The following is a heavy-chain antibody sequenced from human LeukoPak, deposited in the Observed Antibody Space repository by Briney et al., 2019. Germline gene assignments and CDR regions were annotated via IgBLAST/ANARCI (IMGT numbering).Heavy chain of an antibody. V-gene: IGHV3-49*03. CDR2: IRSKAYGGTT. Sequence: GGSLRLSCTASGFTFGDYAMSWFRQAPGKGLEWVGFIRSKAYGGTTEHAASVKGRFTISRDDSKSIAYLQMNSLKTEDTAVYYCTSDLYSSSFVDWFDPWGQGTLVTVSS. D-gene: IGHD6-6*01. J-gene: IGHJ5*02. CDR1: GFTFGDYA. CDR3: TSDLYSSSFVDWFDP.